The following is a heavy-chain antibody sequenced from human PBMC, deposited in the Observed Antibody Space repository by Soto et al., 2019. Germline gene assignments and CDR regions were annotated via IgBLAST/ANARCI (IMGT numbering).Heavy chain of an antibody. CDR3: ARGWTYNGYEYAAEDN. J-gene: IGHJ4*02. V-gene: IGHV1-18*01. CDR2: ISAYNGNT. Sequence: QVQLVQSGAEVKKPGASVKVSCVASGYTLSSYGISWVRQAPGQGHEWVGWISAYNGNTNYAQRLQGRVTLTTAISTTTAYMELRSLRSDDTAVYYWARGWTYNGYEYAAEDNWGQGTLVTVSS. CDR1: GYTLSSYG. D-gene: IGHD5-12*01.